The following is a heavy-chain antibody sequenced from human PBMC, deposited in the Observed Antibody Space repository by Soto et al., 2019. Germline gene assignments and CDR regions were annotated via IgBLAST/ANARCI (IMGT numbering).Heavy chain of an antibody. CDR1: GASVSSGGFS. CDR3: AXVTFLIVGSVFSTPFDF. CDR2: ISYSGST. Sequence: PSETLSLTCTVAGASVSSGGFSWSWIRQPPGKGLEWIGSISYSGSTTYYPSLRSRVTISVDTSKNQFSLRLNSVTAADTAIYFCAXVTFLIVGSVFSTPFDFWGPGTLVTVSS. V-gene: IGHV4-61*08. D-gene: IGHD1-26*01. J-gene: IGHJ4*02.